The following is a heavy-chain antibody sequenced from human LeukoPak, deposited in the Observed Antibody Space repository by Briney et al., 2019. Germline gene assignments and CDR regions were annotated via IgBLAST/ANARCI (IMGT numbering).Heavy chain of an antibody. CDR3: ARLVNVFFFDY. CDR2: IYYSGST. V-gene: IGHV4-39*01. D-gene: IGHD2/OR15-2a*01. J-gene: IGHJ4*02. CDR1: GGSISSSSYY. Sequence: SETQSLTCTVSGGSISSSSYYWGWIRQPPGKGLEWIGSIYYSGSTYYNPSLKSRVTISVDTSKNQFSLKLSSVTAADTAVYYCARLVNVFFFDYWGQGTLVTVSS.